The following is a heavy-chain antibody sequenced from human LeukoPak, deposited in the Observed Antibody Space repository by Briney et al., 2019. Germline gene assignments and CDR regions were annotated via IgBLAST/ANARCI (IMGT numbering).Heavy chain of an antibody. CDR2: IIPIFGTT. V-gene: IGHV1-69*06. CDR3: ARANYYGSSGYYAPFDY. Sequence: GASVKVSCKASGGTFSSYAISWVRQAPGQGLEWMGGIIPIFGTTNYAQKFQDRVTITADKSTSTAYMELSSLRSEDTAMYYCARANYYGSSGYYAPFDYWGQGTLVTVSS. J-gene: IGHJ4*02. CDR1: GGTFSSYA. D-gene: IGHD3-22*01.